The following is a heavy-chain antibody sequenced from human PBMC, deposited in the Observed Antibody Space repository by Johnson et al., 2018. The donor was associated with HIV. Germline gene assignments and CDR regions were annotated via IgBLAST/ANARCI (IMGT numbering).Heavy chain of an antibody. CDR1: GYTFSNFA. CDR3: AKDPGKWSDLWGASDAFDV. D-gene: IGHD3-3*01. J-gene: IGHJ3*01. Sequence: VQLVESGGGLVQPGGSLRLSCAASGYTFSNFAMNWVRQAPGKGLAWVSVISGSGVSTYYADSVKGRFTISRDNSKNTLYLQMNGLRAEDTAIYYCAKDPGKWSDLWGASDAFDVWGQGTMVTVSS. CDR2: ISGSGVST. V-gene: IGHV3-23*04.